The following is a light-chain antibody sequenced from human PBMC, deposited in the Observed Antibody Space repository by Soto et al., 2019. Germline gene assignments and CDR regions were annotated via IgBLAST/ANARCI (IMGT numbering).Light chain of an antibody. J-gene: IGLJ1*01. V-gene: IGLV2-11*01. CDR2: DVS. Sequence: QSVLTQPRSVSGSPGQSVTISCTGTSSDVGGYNYVSWYQQHPGKAPKLMIYDVSKRPSGVPDRFSGYKSGNTASLTISGLQAEDEADYYCCSYAGSYTFEVFGTGTKVTVL. CDR1: SSDVGGYNY. CDR3: CSYAGSYTFEV.